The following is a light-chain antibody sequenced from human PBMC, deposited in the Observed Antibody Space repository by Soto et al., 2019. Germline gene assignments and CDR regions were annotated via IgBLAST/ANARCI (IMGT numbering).Light chain of an antibody. CDR1: QSVSSN. CDR3: QQYNNWPRGT. J-gene: IGKJ1*01. Sequence: EIVSTQAPATLSVSPGERATPSCRASQSVSSNLAWYQHKPGQAPRLLIYGASTRATGIPARFSGSGSGTEFTLTISSLQSEDFAVYYCQQYNNWPRGTFGQGTKVDIK. V-gene: IGKV3-15*01. CDR2: GAS.